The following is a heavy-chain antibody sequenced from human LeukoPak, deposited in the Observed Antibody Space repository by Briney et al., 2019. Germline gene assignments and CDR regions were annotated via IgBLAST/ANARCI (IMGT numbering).Heavy chain of an antibody. J-gene: IGHJ3*02. V-gene: IGHV4-34*01. CDR3: ARWIAAAGTGAFDI. CDR2: INHSGST. CDR1: GFTFSDYY. Sequence: GSLRLSCAASGFTFSDYYWSWIRQPPGKGLEWIGEINHSGSTNYNPSLKSRVTISVDTSKNRFSLKLSSVTAADTAVYYCARWIAAAGTGAFDIWGQGTMVTVSS. D-gene: IGHD6-13*01.